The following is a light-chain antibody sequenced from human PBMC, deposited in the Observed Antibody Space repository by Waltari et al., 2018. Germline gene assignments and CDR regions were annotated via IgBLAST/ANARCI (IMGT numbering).Light chain of an antibody. J-gene: IGLJ1*01. V-gene: IGLV2-14*03. CDR2: DVS. Sequence: QSALTQPASVSGSPGQPITISCTGTSSDVGGFNSVSWYQQHPGKAPKLMIYDVSNRPSGVSNLFSGSKSGNTASLTISGLQAEDEADYYCSSYTISSTLYVFGTGTKVTVL. CDR1: SSDVGGFNS. CDR3: SSYTISSTLYV.